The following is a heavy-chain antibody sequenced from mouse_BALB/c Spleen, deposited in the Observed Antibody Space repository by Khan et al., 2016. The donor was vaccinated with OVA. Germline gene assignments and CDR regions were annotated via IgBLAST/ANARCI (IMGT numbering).Heavy chain of an antibody. CDR2: IYPGTVST. D-gene: IGHD1-1*01. Sequence: QVQLKQSGAELVRPGASVKLSCKTSGYIFTSYWIHWVKQRTGQGLAWIARIYPGTVSTYYDEKFKGKATLTADKSSSTAYMQLSRLKSEDSAVSLCARTADGRTHTLEARGQGTRVTVSA. CDR1: GYIFTSYW. V-gene: IGHV1S132*01. J-gene: IGHJ4*01. CDR3: ARTADGRTHTLEA.